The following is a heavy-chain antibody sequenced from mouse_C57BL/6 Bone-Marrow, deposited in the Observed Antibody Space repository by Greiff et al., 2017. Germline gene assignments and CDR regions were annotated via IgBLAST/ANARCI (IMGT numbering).Heavy chain of an antibody. Sequence: VKLMESGAELVKPGASVKLSCKASGYTFTEYTIHWVKQRSGQGLEWIGWFYPGSGSIKYNEKFKDKATLTADKSSSTVYMEFSRMTSEDAAVYFCARHEESGDDSLAMDYWGQGTSVTVST. CDR3: ARHEESGDDSLAMDY. J-gene: IGHJ4*01. CDR1: GYTFTEYT. CDR2: FYPGSGSI. V-gene: IGHV1-62-2*01. D-gene: IGHD2-4*01.